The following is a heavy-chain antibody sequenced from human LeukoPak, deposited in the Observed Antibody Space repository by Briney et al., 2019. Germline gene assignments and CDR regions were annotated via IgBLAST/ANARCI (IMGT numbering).Heavy chain of an antibody. D-gene: IGHD2-21*02. CDR1: GFTFSIYD. Sequence: GGSLRLSCAAPGFTFSIYDMHWVRQPPGGGLEWVSTIGTSNDRFYTDSVKGRFTISREDAKNSLSLQMNNLNAGDTAVYYCTRTRAHCAGDGDCYFDFWGQGALVAVSS. V-gene: IGHV3-13*01. CDR3: TRTRAHCAGDGDCYFDF. CDR2: IGTSNDR. J-gene: IGHJ4*02.